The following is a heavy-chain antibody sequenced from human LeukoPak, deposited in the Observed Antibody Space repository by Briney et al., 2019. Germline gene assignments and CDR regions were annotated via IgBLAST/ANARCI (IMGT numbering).Heavy chain of an antibody. V-gene: IGHV3-9*01. J-gene: IGHJ5*02. CDR3: AKDMGAVNTLGFDT. CDR2: ISWNSGSI. D-gene: IGHD4-11*01. CDR1: GFTFDDYA. Sequence: GGSLRLSCAASGFTFDDYAMHWVRQAPGKGLEWVSGISWNSGSIGYADSVKGRFTISRDNAKNSLYLQMNSLRAEDTALYYCAKDMGAVNTLGFDTTAQGTLVTVSS.